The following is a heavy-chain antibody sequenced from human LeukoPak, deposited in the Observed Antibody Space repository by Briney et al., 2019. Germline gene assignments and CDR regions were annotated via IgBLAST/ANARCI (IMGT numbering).Heavy chain of an antibody. V-gene: IGHV4-34*01. CDR1: GGSFSGYY. Sequence: SETLSLTCAVYGGSFSGYYWSWIRQPPGKGLEWIGEINPSGSTNYNPSLKSRVTISVDTSKNQFSLKLSSVTAADTAVYYCASLGGNWNYELEPPDAFDIWGQGTMVTVSS. D-gene: IGHD1-7*01. J-gene: IGHJ3*02. CDR3: ASLGGNWNYELEPPDAFDI. CDR2: INPSGST.